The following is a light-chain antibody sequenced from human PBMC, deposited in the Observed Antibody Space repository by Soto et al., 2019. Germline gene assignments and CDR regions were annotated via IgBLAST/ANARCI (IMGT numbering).Light chain of an antibody. CDR3: CSYAGSYTWV. CDR2: AVN. CDR1: SSDVGDYNY. Sequence: QSALTQPRSVSGSPGQSVTISCTGTSSDVGDYNYVSWYQQHPGKAPKLLIYAVNMRPSGVPDRFFGSKSGNTASLTISGLQAEDEADDSCCSYAGSYTWVFGGGTKLTVL. V-gene: IGLV2-11*01. J-gene: IGLJ3*02.